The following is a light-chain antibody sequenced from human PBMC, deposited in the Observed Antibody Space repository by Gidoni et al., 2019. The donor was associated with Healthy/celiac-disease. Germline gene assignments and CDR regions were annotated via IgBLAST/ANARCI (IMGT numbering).Light chain of an antibody. CDR2: DAS. V-gene: IGKV1-33*01. CDR3: QQYDNLPLT. CDR1: QDISNY. Sequence: DIQLPQSQSSLSASVVDRVTITCQASQDISNYLNVYQQKPWKAPKLLIYDASNFENGVPSRFSGSGSGTDFTFTISSLQPEDIATYYCQQYDNLPLTFGGGTKVEIK. J-gene: IGKJ4*01.